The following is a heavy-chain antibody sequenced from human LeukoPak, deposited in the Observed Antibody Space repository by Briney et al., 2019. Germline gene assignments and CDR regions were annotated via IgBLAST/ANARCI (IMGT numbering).Heavy chain of an antibody. D-gene: IGHD5-24*01. J-gene: IGHJ4*02. CDR3: ARGDGYNWRYFDY. Sequence: SETLSLTCTVSGGSISSYYWSWIRQPPGKGLEWIGYIYYSGSTHYNPSLKSRVTISVDTSKNQFSLKLSSVTAADTAVYYCARGDGYNWRYFDYWGQGTLVTVSS. V-gene: IGHV4-59*01. CDR2: IYYSGST. CDR1: GGSISSYY.